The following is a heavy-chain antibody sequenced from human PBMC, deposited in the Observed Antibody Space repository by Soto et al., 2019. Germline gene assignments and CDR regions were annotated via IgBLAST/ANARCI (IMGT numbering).Heavy chain of an antibody. CDR1: GGSISSGGYY. D-gene: IGHD3-10*01. CDR3: ARDKPGVNLLTMVRNDAFDI. CDR2: IYYSGST. V-gene: IGHV4-31*03. Sequence: QVQLQESGPGLVKPSQTLSLTCTVSGGSISSGGYYWSWIRQHPGKGLEWIGYIYYSGSTYYNPSLKRRVTISVDTSKNQFSLKLSSVTAADTAVYYCARDKPGVNLLTMVRNDAFDIWGQGTMVTVSS. J-gene: IGHJ3*02.